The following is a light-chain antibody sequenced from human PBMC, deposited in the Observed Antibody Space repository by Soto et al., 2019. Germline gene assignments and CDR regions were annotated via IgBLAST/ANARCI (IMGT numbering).Light chain of an antibody. Sequence: EIVLTQSPGTLSLSPGERATLSCRASQSVSRSFLAWYQQKSGQAPRLLIYGASRRATGFPARFSGSGSGTDFTLTISSLQSEDFAVYYCQQYDNWPWTFGQGTKVDIK. CDR2: GAS. CDR1: QSVSRSF. J-gene: IGKJ1*01. V-gene: IGKV3-20*01. CDR3: QQYDNWPWT.